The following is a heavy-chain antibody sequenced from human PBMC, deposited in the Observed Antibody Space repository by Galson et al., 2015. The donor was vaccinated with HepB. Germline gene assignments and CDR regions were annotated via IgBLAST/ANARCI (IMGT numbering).Heavy chain of an antibody. CDR2: ISGSGGST. Sequence: SLRLSCAASGFTFSSYAMSWVRQAPGKGLEWVSAISGSGGSTYYADSVKGRFTISRDNSKNTLYLQMNSLRAEDTAVYYCAKGDSSGYYYVRGYSRNDAFDIWGQGTMVTVSS. CDR1: GFTFSSYA. CDR3: AKGDSSGYYYVRGYSRNDAFDI. V-gene: IGHV3-23*01. D-gene: IGHD3-22*01. J-gene: IGHJ3*02.